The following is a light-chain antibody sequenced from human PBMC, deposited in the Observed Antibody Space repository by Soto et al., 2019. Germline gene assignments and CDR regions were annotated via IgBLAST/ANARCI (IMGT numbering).Light chain of an antibody. V-gene: IGKV1-33*01. Sequence: DIQMTQSPSSLSASVGDRVTITCQASQDISNYLSWYQQRPGKAPKLLIYDSSNLETGVPSRFSGGGSGTHFTFTISSLQPEDIATYYCQQSDSLPLTSGGGTKVDIK. CDR3: QQSDSLPLT. CDR2: DSS. J-gene: IGKJ4*01. CDR1: QDISNY.